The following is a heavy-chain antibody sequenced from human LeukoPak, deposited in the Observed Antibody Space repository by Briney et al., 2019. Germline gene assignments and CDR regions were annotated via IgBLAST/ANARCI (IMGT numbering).Heavy chain of an antibody. V-gene: IGHV3-23*01. CDR2: ISGSGGNT. D-gene: IGHD3-3*01. CDR1: GFTFSNYA. CDR3: ARARGDFWSGYSSYYYYGMDV. J-gene: IGHJ6*02. Sequence: GGSLRLSCAASGFTFSNYAMSWVRQAPGKGLEWVSGISGSGGNTYYADSVKGRFTISRDNSKNTLYLQMNSLRAEDTAVYYCARARGDFWSGYSSYYYYGMDVWGQGTTVTVSS.